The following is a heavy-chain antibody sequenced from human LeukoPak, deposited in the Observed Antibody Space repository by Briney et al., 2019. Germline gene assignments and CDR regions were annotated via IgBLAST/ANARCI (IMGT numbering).Heavy chain of an antibody. CDR1: GGSFSGYY. CDR3: ARSGRLPLDY. CDR2: INHSGST. D-gene: IGHD5-18*01. J-gene: IGHJ4*02. Sequence: PSETLSPTCAVYGGSFSGYYWSWIRQPPGKGLEWIVEINHSGSTNYNPSLKSRVTISVDRSKNQFSLKLTSVTAADTAVYYCARSGRLPLDYWGQGTLVTVSS. V-gene: IGHV4-34*01.